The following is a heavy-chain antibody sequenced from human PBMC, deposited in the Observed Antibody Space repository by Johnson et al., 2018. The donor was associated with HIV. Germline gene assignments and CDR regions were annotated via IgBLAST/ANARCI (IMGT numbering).Heavy chain of an antibody. Sequence: VQLVESGGGVVQPGRSLRLSCAASGFTLSNHWMSWVRQAPGKGLEYVANVNQDGSAKFYVDSVKGRFTISRDNAKNSLYLQMNSLRDEDTAVYYCVTADRVSAWGQGTTVTVSS. CDR3: VTADRVSA. D-gene: IGHD2-8*01. V-gene: IGHV3-7*05. J-gene: IGHJ3*01. CDR1: GFTLSNHW. CDR2: VNQDGSAK.